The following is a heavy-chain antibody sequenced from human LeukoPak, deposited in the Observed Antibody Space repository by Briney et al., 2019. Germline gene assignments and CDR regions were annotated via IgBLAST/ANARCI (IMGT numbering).Heavy chain of an antibody. Sequence: SQTLSLTCTVSGGSISSGSYYWRWIRQPAGKGLEWIGRIYTSGSTNYSPSLKSRVTISAETSKNQFSLKLSSVTAADTAVYYCARGHSSGWLYFDCWGQGTLVTVSS. J-gene: IGHJ4*02. CDR1: GGSISSGSYY. D-gene: IGHD6-19*01. V-gene: IGHV4-61*02. CDR2: IYTSGST. CDR3: ARGHSSGWLYFDC.